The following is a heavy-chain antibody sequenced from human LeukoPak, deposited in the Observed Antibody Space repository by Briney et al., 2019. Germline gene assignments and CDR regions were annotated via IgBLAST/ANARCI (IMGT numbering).Heavy chain of an antibody. Sequence: PGGSLRLSCTASGFTLSSYEVSWIRQAPGKGLKWVSSIDYSGGDTHYADSVKGRFTISRDNSKNTLYLQLSSLRGDDTAVYYCARDRGDYFDYWGQGTLVTVSS. CDR3: ARDRGDYFDY. CDR2: IDYSGGDT. V-gene: IGHV3-23*01. D-gene: IGHD2-15*01. J-gene: IGHJ4*02. CDR1: GFTLSSYE.